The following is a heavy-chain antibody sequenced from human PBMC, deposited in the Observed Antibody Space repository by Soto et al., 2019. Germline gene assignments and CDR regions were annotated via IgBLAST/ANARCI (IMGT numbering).Heavy chain of an antibody. CDR1: GGSISNYY. D-gene: IGHD6-6*01. V-gene: IGHV4-30-4*08. Sequence: SETLSLTCNVSGGSISNYYWSWIRQPPGKGLEWIGYIYHSGSTYYNPSLKSRVTISVNASKNKFSLKLSSVTAADTAVYYCARERPDGARLDPWGQGTLVTVSS. CDR3: ARERPDGARLDP. J-gene: IGHJ5*02. CDR2: IYHSGST.